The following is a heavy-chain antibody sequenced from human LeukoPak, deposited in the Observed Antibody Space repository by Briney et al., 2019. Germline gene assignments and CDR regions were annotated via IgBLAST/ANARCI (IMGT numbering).Heavy chain of an antibody. J-gene: IGHJ4*02. V-gene: IGHV3-23*01. CDR3: ANGDPYGDYTLGYFDY. Sequence: TGGSLRLSCAASGFTFSSYAMSWVRQAPGKGLEWVSAISGSGGSTYYADSVEGRFTISRDNSKNTLYLQMNSLRAEDTAVYYCANGDPYGDYTLGYFDYWGQGTPVTVSS. CDR1: GFTFSSYA. CDR2: ISGSGGST. D-gene: IGHD4-17*01.